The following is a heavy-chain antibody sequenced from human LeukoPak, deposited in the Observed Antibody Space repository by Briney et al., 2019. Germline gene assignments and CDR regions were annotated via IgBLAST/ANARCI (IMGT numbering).Heavy chain of an antibody. D-gene: IGHD3-22*01. J-gene: IGHJ2*01. Sequence: GGSLRLSCAASGFTFTSYSMNWVRQAPGKGLEWVGFIRSKAYGGTTEYAASVKGRFTISRDDSKSIAYLQMNSLKTEDTAVYYCTRFAYYYDSSGPTQYWYFDLWGRGTLVTVSS. CDR1: GFTFTSYS. CDR3: TRFAYYYDSSGPTQYWYFDL. V-gene: IGHV3-49*04. CDR2: IRSKAYGGTT.